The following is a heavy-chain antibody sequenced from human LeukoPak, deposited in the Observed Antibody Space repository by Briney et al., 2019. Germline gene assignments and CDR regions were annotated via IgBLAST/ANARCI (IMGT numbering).Heavy chain of an antibody. CDR3: ARSLYYYDSSGYV. CDR2: IIPIFGTA. CDR1: GYTLTELS. V-gene: IGHV1-69*13. Sequence: ASVKVSCKVSGYTLTELSMHWVRQAPGKGLEWMGGIIPIFGTANCAQKFQGRVTITADESTSTAYMELSSLRSEDTAVYYCARSLYYYDSSGYVWGQGTLVTVSS. D-gene: IGHD3-22*01. J-gene: IGHJ4*02.